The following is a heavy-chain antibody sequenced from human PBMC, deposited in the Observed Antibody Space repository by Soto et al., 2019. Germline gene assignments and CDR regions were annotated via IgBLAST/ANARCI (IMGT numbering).Heavy chain of an antibody. CDR1: VGSISSYY. CDR2: IYYSGST. D-gene: IGHD3-16*01. Sequence: SETLSLTCTVPVGSISSYYWSWIRQPPGKGLEWIGYIYYSGSTNYNPSLKSRVTISVDTSKNQFSLKLSSVTAADTAVYYCARRYGGNFDYWGQGTLVTVSS. J-gene: IGHJ4*02. V-gene: IGHV4-59*01. CDR3: ARRYGGNFDY.